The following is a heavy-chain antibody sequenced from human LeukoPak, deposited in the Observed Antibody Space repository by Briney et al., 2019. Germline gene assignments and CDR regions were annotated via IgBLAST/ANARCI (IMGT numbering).Heavy chain of an antibody. CDR1: GDSMRSSSYS. V-gene: IGHV4-61*10. CDR3: AGVEELPQAFDI. Sequence: SETLSLTCTVSGDSMRSSSYSWSWIRQPAGKGLEWIGRSYHTGSTNYNPSLSSRVTITVDTSKNQFSLKLSSVTAADTAVYYCAGVEELPQAFDIWGQGTMVTVSS. J-gene: IGHJ3*02. CDR2: SYHTGST. D-gene: IGHD1-26*01.